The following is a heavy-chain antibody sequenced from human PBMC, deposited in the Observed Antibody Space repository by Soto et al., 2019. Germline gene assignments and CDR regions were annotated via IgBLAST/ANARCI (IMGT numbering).Heavy chain of an antibody. D-gene: IGHD2-2*01. CDR3: ARSNIVVVPAAMSGLNAFDI. Sequence: EVQLVESGGGLVQPGRSLRLSCAASGFTFDDYAMHWVRQAPGKGLEWVSGISWNSGSIGYADSVKGRFTISRDNAKNSLYLQMNSLRAEDTALYYCARSNIVVVPAAMSGLNAFDIWGQGTMVTVSS. J-gene: IGHJ3*02. CDR2: ISWNSGSI. CDR1: GFTFDDYA. V-gene: IGHV3-9*01.